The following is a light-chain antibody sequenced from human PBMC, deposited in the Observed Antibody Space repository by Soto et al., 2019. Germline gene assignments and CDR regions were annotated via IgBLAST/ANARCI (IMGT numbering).Light chain of an antibody. CDR3: QQYHSYPIT. Sequence: DIQMTQSPSTLSASVGDRVTITCRASQSISSWLAWYQQKPGKAPKLLIYKASSLESGVPSRFSGSGSGTEFTLTISSLQPDDFATYYCQQYHSYPITFGPGTRLEIK. CDR1: QSISSW. V-gene: IGKV1-5*03. CDR2: KAS. J-gene: IGKJ5*01.